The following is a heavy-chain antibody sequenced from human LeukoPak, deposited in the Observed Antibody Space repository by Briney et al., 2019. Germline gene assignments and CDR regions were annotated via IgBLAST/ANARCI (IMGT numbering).Heavy chain of an antibody. Sequence: GGSLRLSCAASGVTFSSYAMSWVRQAPGKGLEWVSAISGSGGSTYYADSVKGRFTISRDNSKNTLYLQMNSLRAEDTAVYYCAKGLGDYGDYGAFDIWGQGTMVTVSS. CDR1: GVTFSSYA. J-gene: IGHJ3*02. CDR2: ISGSGGST. D-gene: IGHD4-17*01. V-gene: IGHV3-23*01. CDR3: AKGLGDYGDYGAFDI.